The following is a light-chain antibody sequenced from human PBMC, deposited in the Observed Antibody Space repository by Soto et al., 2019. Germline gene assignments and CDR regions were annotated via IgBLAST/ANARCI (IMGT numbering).Light chain of an antibody. CDR3: QQCYSTPLT. V-gene: IGKV1-39*01. J-gene: IGKJ1*01. Sequence: DIQMTQSPSSLSASVGDRVTITCRASQSISSYLNWYQQKPGKAPKLLIYAASSLQSGVPSRFSGSGSGTDLTLTISRLQPEDFATYYCQQCYSTPLTFGQGTKVEIK. CDR1: QSISSY. CDR2: AAS.